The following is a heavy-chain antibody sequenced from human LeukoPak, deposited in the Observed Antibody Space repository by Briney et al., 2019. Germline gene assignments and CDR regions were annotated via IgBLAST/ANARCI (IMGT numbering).Heavy chain of an antibody. D-gene: IGHD6-13*01. CDR3: ARGLAAAYD. J-gene: IGHJ4*02. CDR2: INHSGST. CDR1: GGSFSGYY. Sequence: SETLSLTCAVYGGSFSGYYWSWSRQPPGKGLEWIGEINHSGSTNYNPSLKSRVTISVDTSKNQFSLKLSSVTAADTAVYYYARGLAAAYDWGQGTLVTVSS. V-gene: IGHV4-34*01.